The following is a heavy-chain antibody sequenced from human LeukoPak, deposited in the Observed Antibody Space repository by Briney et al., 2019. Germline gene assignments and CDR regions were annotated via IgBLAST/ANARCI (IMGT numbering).Heavy chain of an antibody. J-gene: IGHJ4*02. D-gene: IGHD3-22*01. V-gene: IGHV1-2*06. CDR2: INPNSGGT. Sequence: ASVKVSCMASGYTFTGYYMHWVRQAPGQGHEWMGRINPNSGGTNYAQKFQGRVTMTRDTSISTAYMELSRLRSDDTAVYYCAREGYYDSSGHSGFDYWGQGTLLTVSS. CDR3: AREGYYDSSGHSGFDY. CDR1: GYTFTGYY.